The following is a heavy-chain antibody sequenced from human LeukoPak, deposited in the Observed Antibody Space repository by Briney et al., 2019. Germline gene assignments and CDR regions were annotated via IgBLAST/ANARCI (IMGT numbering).Heavy chain of an antibody. CDR2: INPNSGGT. V-gene: IGHV1-2*02. CDR3: ARDLNCSGGSCTNWFDP. Sequence: ASVKVSCKASGYTFTGYYMHWVRQAPGQGLEWMGWINPNSGGTNYAQKFQGRVTMTRDTSISTAYMELSRLRSDDTAVYYCARDLNCSGGSCTNWFDPWGQGTLVTVSS. J-gene: IGHJ5*02. D-gene: IGHD2-15*01. CDR1: GYTFTGYY.